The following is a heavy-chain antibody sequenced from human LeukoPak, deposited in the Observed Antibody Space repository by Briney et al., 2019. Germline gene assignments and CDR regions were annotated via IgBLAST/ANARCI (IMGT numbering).Heavy chain of an antibody. CDR3: ARDKIGYYGSGRNWFDP. CDR2: INWSGGST. J-gene: IGHJ5*02. V-gene: IGHV3-20*04. D-gene: IGHD3-10*01. CDR1: GFTFDDYG. Sequence: GGSLRLSRAASGFTFDDYGMSWVRQAPGKGLEWVSGINWSGGSTGYADSVKGRFTISRDNAKNSLYLQMNSLRAEDTALYYCARDKIGYYGSGRNWFDPWGQGTLVTVSS.